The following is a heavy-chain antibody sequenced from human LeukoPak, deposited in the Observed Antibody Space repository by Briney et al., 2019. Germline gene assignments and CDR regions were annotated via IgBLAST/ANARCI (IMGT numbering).Heavy chain of an antibody. V-gene: IGHV3-23*01. Sequence: GGSLRLSCAASGFAFSSYAMNWVRQAPGKGLEWVSAINGNGGSTYYADSVKGRFTISRDNSKNTLYLQMNSLRAEDTAVYYCAKEDFYGSGRGYYYYMDVWGKGTTVTISS. J-gene: IGHJ6*03. CDR1: GFAFSSYA. CDR2: INGNGGST. D-gene: IGHD3-10*01. CDR3: AKEDFYGSGRGYYYYMDV.